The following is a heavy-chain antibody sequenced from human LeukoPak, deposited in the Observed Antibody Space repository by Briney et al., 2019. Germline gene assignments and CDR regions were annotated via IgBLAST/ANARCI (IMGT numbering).Heavy chain of an antibody. J-gene: IGHJ3*01. CDR2: IHHSGST. V-gene: IGHV4-59*02. D-gene: IGHD2/OR15-2a*01. CDR1: GDSVSNYY. Sequence: PSETLSLTCTVSGDSVSNYYWSWFRQPPGKGPEWIGYIHHSGSTNHNPSLTSRVTISVDMSKNQPSLNLNSVTAADTAVYYCATGSNRRTVDAFDVWGQGTVVTVSS. CDR3: ATGSNRRTVDAFDV.